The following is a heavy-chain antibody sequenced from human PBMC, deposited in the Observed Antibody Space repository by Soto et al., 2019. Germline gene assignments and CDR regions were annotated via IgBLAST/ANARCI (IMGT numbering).Heavy chain of an antibody. V-gene: IGHV3-30-3*01. Sequence: QVQLVESGGGVVQPGRSLRLSCAASGFTFSSYAMHWVRQAPGKGLEWVAVISYDGSNKYYADSVKGRFTISRDNSKNTLYLQMNSLRAEDTAVYYCARAPYGDYADYWGQGTLVTVSS. D-gene: IGHD4-17*01. CDR3: ARAPYGDYADY. J-gene: IGHJ4*02. CDR1: GFTFSSYA. CDR2: ISYDGSNK.